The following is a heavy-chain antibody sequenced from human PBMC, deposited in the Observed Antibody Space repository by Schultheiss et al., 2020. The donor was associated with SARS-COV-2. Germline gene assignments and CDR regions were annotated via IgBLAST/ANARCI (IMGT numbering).Heavy chain of an antibody. CDR3: ARDMVAAAGTGGDY. CDR2: IRSKANGYAT. D-gene: IGHD6-13*01. CDR1: GFTFSASG. V-gene: IGHV3-73*01. Sequence: GESLKISCAASGFTFSASGVHWVRQAPGKGLEWVGRIRSKANGYATEYAASVKGRFTISRDDSKNTAYLQMNSLKTEDTAMYYCARDMVAAAGTGGDYWGQGTLVTVSS. J-gene: IGHJ4*02.